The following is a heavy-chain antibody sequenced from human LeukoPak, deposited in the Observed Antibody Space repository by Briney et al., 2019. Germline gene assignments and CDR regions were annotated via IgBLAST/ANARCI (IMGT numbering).Heavy chain of an antibody. CDR2: IYYSGST. Sequence: TSETLSLTCTVSGGSISSYYWSWIRQPPGKGLEWIGYIYYSGSTMYNPSLKSRVTISVDTSKKQFSLKLRSVTAADTAVYYCALGYCINGVCYGLDYWGQGTLVTVSS. D-gene: IGHD2-8*01. V-gene: IGHV4-59*01. CDR1: GGSISSYY. CDR3: ALGYCINGVCYGLDY. J-gene: IGHJ4*02.